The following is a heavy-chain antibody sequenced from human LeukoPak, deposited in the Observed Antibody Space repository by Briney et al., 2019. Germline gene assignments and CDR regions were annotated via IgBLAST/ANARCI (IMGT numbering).Heavy chain of an antibody. CDR2: ISSSSSTI. Sequence: GGSLRLSCAASGFAFSSYSMNWVRQAPGKGLEWVSSISSSSSTIYYADSVKGRFTISRDNAKDSLYLQMNSLRDEDTAVYYCARDWNYYDSASYFDYWGQGTLVTVSS. J-gene: IGHJ4*02. V-gene: IGHV3-48*02. D-gene: IGHD3-22*01. CDR1: GFAFSSYS. CDR3: ARDWNYYDSASYFDY.